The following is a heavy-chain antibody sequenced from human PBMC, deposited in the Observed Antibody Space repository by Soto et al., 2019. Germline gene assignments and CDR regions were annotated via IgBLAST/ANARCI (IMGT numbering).Heavy chain of an antibody. D-gene: IGHD6-19*01. V-gene: IGHV1-69*01. CDR1: GGTFSTYA. Sequence: QVQLVQSGAEVKKPGSSMKVSCKASGGTFSTYAIIWVRQAPGQGFEWMGGIIPIFGTANYAQKFQGRVTITADESTRTAYMALSSVRSEDTAVYYCARGPPHKSGWYWGGIDYWGQGTLVTVSS. CDR2: IIPIFGTA. CDR3: ARGPPHKSGWYWGGIDY. J-gene: IGHJ4*02.